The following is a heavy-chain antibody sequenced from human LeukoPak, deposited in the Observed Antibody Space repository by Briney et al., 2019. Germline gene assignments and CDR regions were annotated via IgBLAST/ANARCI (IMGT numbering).Heavy chain of an antibody. CDR2: NSGGGST. J-gene: IGHJ4*02. Sequence: GSLRLSCAASGFTFSSYAMSWVRQAPGKGLEWVSSNSGGGSTYYADSVKGRFTISRDNSKSTLCLQMNSLRAEDPAVYYCAKTGDSSGYYYGVDYWGQGTLVTVSS. CDR3: AKTGDSSGYYYGVDY. CDR1: GFTFSSYA. V-gene: IGHV3-23*01. D-gene: IGHD3-22*01.